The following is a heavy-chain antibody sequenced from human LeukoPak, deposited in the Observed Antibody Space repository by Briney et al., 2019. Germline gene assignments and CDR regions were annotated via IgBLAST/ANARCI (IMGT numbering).Heavy chain of an antibody. CDR1: GCSISSYY. V-gene: IGHV4-59*01. CDR3: ARVRPYSSGWGVDY. J-gene: IGHJ4*02. CDR2: TYYSGST. Sequence: SETLTLTCTVSGCSISSYYWSWIRQPPGKGLEWIGYTYYSGSTNYNPSLKSRVTISVDTSRNQLSLHVSSVTAADTAVYYCARVRPYSSGWGVDYWGQGTLVTVSS. D-gene: IGHD6-19*01.